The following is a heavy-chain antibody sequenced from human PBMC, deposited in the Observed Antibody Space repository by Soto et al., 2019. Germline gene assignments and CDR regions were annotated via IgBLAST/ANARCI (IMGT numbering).Heavy chain of an antibody. CDR2: ISYDGSNK. V-gene: IGHV3-30*18. CDR3: AKDISSYSGSYTYYFDY. CDR1: GFTVSNYD. J-gene: IGHJ4*02. D-gene: IGHD1-26*01. Sequence: QVQQAESGGGVVQPGRSLRLSCAASGFTVSNYDMHWVRQAPGKGLEWVAVISYDGSNKYYADSVKGRFTISRDNPKNTLYLQMNSLRAEDTAVYYCAKDISSYSGSYTYYFDYWGQGTLVTVSS.